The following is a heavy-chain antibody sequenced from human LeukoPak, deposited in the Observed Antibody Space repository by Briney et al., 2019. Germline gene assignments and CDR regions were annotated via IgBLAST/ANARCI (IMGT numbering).Heavy chain of an antibody. V-gene: IGHV4-30-4*01. CDR3: ARANYYLYAFDI. J-gene: IGHJ3*02. CDR1: GGSISSGDYY. CDR2: IYYSGST. D-gene: IGHD2/OR15-2a*01. Sequence: PSETLSLTCTVSGGSISSGDYYWSWIRQPPGKGLEWIGYIYYSGSTYYNPSLKSRVTISVDTSKNQFSLKLSSVTAADTAVYYCARANYYLYAFDIWGQGTMVTVSS.